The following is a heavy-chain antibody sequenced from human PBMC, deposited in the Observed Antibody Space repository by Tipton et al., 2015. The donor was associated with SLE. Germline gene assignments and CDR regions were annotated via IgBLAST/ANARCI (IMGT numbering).Heavy chain of an antibody. J-gene: IGHJ4*02. Sequence: QLVQSGAEVKKPGESLKISCQGSGYSFLTYSIGWVRQMPGKGLEWMGIIYPGDSDITYSPSFEGQVTISADKSTSTAYLQWNSLKTSGTAMYYCARDQASLGLDFWGQGTLVTVSS. CDR3: ARDQASLGLDF. V-gene: IGHV5-51*03. CDR1: GYSFLTYS. CDR2: IYPGDSDI.